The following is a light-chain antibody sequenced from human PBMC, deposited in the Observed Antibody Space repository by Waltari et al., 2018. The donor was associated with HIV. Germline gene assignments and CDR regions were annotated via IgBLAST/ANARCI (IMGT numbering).Light chain of an antibody. CDR3: YSTSDDNVV. V-gene: IGLV3-27*01. CDR1: KLPEKY. J-gene: IGLJ2*01. CDR2: KDT. Sequence: SYELTQPSSVSVSPGQTARITCSGDKLPEKYARWFQQRPGQAPVLLIYKDTERPSWISERLSGSSSGTTVTLTITGAQVEDEADYYCYSTSDDNVVFGGGTKLMVL.